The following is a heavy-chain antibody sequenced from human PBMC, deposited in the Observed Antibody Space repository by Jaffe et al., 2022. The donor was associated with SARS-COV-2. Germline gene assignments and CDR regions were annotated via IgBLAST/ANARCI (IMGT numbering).Heavy chain of an antibody. D-gene: IGHD3-10*01. CDR1: GYTFTNYG. V-gene: IGHV1-18*01. Sequence: QVQLVQSGAEVKRPGASVKVSCKASGYTFTNYGFSWLRQAPGQGPEWMGWISSYNGNTKFAQKFQGRITLSTDESTGTAYMEVGSLSSDDTAVYYCARDRGGRFDFWGQGTLVTVSS. CDR3: ARDRGGRFDF. CDR2: ISSYNGNT. J-gene: IGHJ4*02.